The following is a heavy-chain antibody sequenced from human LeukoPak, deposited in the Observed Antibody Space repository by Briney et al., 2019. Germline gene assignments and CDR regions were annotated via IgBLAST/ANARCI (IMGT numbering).Heavy chain of an antibody. Sequence: PSETLSLTCTVSDGTFSSDNYYWSCIRQPPGKGLEWTGYISYSGSTNYNPSIKSPATLSVDTSTNQFSLKLKSVTAADTAVYFCARGRFCSPCHLPDYWGQGTLVTVSS. CDR2: ISYSGST. J-gene: IGHJ4*02. CDR1: DGTFSSDNYY. CDR3: ARGRFCSPCHLPDY. D-gene: IGHD3-3*01. V-gene: IGHV4-61*01.